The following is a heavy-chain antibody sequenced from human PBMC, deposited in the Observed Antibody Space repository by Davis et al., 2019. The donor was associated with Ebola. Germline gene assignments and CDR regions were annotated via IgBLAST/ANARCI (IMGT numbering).Heavy chain of an antibody. V-gene: IGHV1-3*01. CDR1: GYTFTRYA. CDR2: ITAGNGNT. J-gene: IGHJ4*02. Sequence: ASVPVSCMASGYTFTRYAMHWVRQAPGQRLEWMGWITAGNGNTKYSQKFQGRVTITRDTSTSTSYMELRSLRSDDTAVYYCARGGCSGGSCYSPDYWGQGTLVTVSS. CDR3: ARGGCSGGSCYSPDY. D-gene: IGHD2-15*01.